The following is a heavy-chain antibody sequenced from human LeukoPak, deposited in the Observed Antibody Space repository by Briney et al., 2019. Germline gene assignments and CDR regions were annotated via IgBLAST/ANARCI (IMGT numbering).Heavy chain of an antibody. CDR1: GDSVSSNSAA. Sequence: SQTLSLTCAISGDSVSSNSAAWNWIRQSPSRGLEWLGRTYYRSKWYNDYAVSVKSRITINPDTSKNQFSLQLNSVTPEDTAVYYCAREGYVHGVVISLYYFDYWGQGTLVTVSS. CDR3: AREGYVHGVVISLYYFDY. D-gene: IGHD3-3*01. J-gene: IGHJ4*02. V-gene: IGHV6-1*01. CDR2: TYYRSKWYN.